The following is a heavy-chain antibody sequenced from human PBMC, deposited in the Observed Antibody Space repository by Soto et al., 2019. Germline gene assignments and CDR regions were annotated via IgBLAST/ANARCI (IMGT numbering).Heavy chain of an antibody. CDR3: AKDGNHNPYLTGSYRLGWFAP. Sequence: EVQLLESGGGLVQPGGSLRLSCAASGFTFSSYAMSWVRQAPGKGLEWVSAIIGSVGSTYYADSVKGRVTISRDKSKNTLYLQMNSLRAEDTAVYYCAKDGNHNPYLTGSYRLGWFAPGGQGTLVTVSS. V-gene: IGHV3-23*01. CDR1: GFTFSSYA. D-gene: IGHD3-9*01. CDR2: IIGSVGST. J-gene: IGHJ5*02.